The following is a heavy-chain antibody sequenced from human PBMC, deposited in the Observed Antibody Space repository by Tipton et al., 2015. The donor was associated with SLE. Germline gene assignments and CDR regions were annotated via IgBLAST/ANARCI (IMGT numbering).Heavy chain of an antibody. CDR1: GGSFSGYY. J-gene: IGHJ4*02. Sequence: TLSLTCAVYGGSFSGYYWSWIRQPPGKGLEWIGEINHSGSTNYNPSLKSRVTISVDTSKNQFSLKLSSVTAADTAVYYCARARSIAVSYWGQGTLVTVSS. D-gene: IGHD6-6*01. V-gene: IGHV4-34*01. CDR3: ARARSIAVSY. CDR2: INHSGST.